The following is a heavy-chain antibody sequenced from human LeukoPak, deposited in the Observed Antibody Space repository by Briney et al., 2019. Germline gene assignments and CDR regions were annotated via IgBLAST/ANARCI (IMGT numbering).Heavy chain of an antibody. D-gene: IGHD3-22*01. V-gene: IGHV4-59*01. Sequence: SETLSLTCSVSGGSISGYYWTWIRHLPGKGLEWIGYMHDSGNTHYNPSLKSRVTISLDTSQSQFSLKLRSVTAADTALYYCARAFTYYYDSSGYYYLRGVYYYYYYMDVWGKGTTVTVSS. CDR2: MHDSGNT. CDR1: GGSISGYY. J-gene: IGHJ6*03. CDR3: ARAFTYYYDSSGYYYLRGVYYYYYYMDV.